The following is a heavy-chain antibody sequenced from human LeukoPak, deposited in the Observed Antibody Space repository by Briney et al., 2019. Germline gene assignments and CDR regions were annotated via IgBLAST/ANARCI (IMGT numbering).Heavy chain of an antibody. CDR3: ARDRDLIGETTTRLDY. Sequence: GASVKVSCKASGYVFNLFGFSWVRQAPGQGLEWMGWISGYNGDTKYAQKIQGRVTLTTDSSASTAYMELRTLRSDDTAIYYCARDRDLIGETTTRLDYWGQGTLVTVSS. CDR2: ISGYNGDT. V-gene: IGHV1-18*04. D-gene: IGHD1-1*01. CDR1: GYVFNLFG. J-gene: IGHJ4*02.